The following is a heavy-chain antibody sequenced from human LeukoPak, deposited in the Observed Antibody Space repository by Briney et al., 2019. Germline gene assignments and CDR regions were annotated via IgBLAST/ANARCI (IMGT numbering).Heavy chain of an antibody. CDR2: INSDGSST. D-gene: IGHD2-2*01. Sequence: PGGSLRLSCAASGFTFSSYGMHWVRQAPGKGLVWVSRINSDGSSTSYADSVKGRFTISRDNAKNTLYLQMNSLRAEDTAVYYCARAPVVPAAADDYWGQGTLVTVSS. J-gene: IGHJ4*02. V-gene: IGHV3-74*01. CDR3: ARAPVVPAAADDY. CDR1: GFTFSSYG.